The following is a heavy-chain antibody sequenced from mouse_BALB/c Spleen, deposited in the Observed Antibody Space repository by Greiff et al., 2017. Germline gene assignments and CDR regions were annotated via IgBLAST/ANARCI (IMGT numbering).Heavy chain of an antibody. V-gene: IGHV5-12-1*01. J-gene: IGHJ2*01. CDR1: GFAFSSYD. Sequence: EVMLVESGGGLVKPGGSLKLSCAASGFAFSSYDMSWVRQTPEKRLEWVAYISSGGGSTYYPDTVKGRFTISRDNAKNTLYLQMSSLKSEDTAMYYCARHESYYGYFDYWGQGTTLTVSS. CDR2: ISSGGGST. CDR3: ARHESYYGYFDY. D-gene: IGHD1-1*01.